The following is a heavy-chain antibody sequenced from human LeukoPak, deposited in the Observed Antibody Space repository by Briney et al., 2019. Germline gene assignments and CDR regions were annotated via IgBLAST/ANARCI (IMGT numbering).Heavy chain of an antibody. V-gene: IGHV3-53*01. D-gene: IGHD1-26*01. CDR3: ARVRSDPVVGATSGMDV. Sequence: GGSLRLSCAASGFTVSSNYMSWIRQAPGKGLEWVSVIYSGGSTCYADSVKGRFTISRDNSMNTLYLQMNSLRAEDTAVYYCARVRSDPVVGATSGMDVWGQGTTVTVSS. CDR2: IYSGGST. J-gene: IGHJ6*02. CDR1: GFTVSSNY.